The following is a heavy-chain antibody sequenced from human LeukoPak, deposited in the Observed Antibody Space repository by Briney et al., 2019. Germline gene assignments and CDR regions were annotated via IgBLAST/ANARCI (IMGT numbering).Heavy chain of an antibody. CDR2: IWYDGSNK. CDR3: ARDVFSGSYQFDY. Sequence: SGGSLRLSCAASGFTFSSYGMHWVRQAPGKGLEWVAVIWYDGSNKYYADSVKGRFTISRDNSKNTLYLQMNSLRAEDTAVYYCARDVFSGSYQFDYWGQGTLVTVSS. V-gene: IGHV3-33*01. J-gene: IGHJ4*02. CDR1: GFTFSSYG. D-gene: IGHD1-26*01.